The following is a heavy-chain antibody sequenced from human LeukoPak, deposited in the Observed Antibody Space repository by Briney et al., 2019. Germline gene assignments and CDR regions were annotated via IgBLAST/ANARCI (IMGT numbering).Heavy chain of an antibody. D-gene: IGHD1-26*01. V-gene: IGHV3-7*01. J-gene: IGHJ4*02. CDR3: ARDPRYHTY. CDR2: IEPDESEK. CDR1: GFTFSNAW. Sequence: PGGSLRLSCAASGFTFSNAWMSWVRQAPGKGLEWVANIEPDESEKYYVDSVKGRFTISRDNAKNSLYLQMTSLRAEDTAVYYCARDPRYHTYWGQGTLVTVSS.